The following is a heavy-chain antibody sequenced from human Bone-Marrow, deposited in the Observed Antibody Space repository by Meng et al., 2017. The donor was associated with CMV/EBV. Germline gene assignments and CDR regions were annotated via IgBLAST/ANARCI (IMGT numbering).Heavy chain of an antibody. CDR1: GFTFSSYS. J-gene: IGHJ4*02. D-gene: IGHD2-2*01. CDR3: AREPVCSSTSCIHYFDY. CDR2: IYSGGST. Sequence: GGSLRLSCAASGFTFSSYSMNWVRQAPGKGLEWVSVIYSGGSTYYADSVKGRFTISRDNSKNTLYLQMNSLRAEDTAVYYCAREPVCSSTSCIHYFDYWGQGTLVTVSS. V-gene: IGHV3-66*02.